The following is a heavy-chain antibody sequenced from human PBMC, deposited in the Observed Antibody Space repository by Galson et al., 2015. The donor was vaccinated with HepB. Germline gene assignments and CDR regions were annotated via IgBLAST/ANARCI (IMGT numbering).Heavy chain of an antibody. CDR1: GYTFTGYY. CDR3: ASVGGKLGYCSGGSCFNWFDP. D-gene: IGHD2-15*01. V-gene: IGHV1-2*06. CDR2: INPNSGGT. Sequence: SVKVSCKASGYTFTGYYMHWVRQAPGQGLEWMGRINPNSGGTNYAQKFQGRVTMTRDTSISTAYMEMSSLRAEDTAKYYCASVGGKLGYCSGGSCFNWFDPWGQGALVTVSS. J-gene: IGHJ5*02.